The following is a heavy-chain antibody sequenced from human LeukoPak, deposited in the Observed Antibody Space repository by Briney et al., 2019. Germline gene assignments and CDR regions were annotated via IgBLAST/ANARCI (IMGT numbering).Heavy chain of an antibody. CDR2: IYFLGST. CDR3: ARGRYVTTRGGAAAGFLDY. D-gene: IGHD6-13*01. Sequence: SETLSLTCNVSGGSISSHYWSWIRQPPGKGLEWIGYIYFLGSTNYNPSLKSRVTISVDTSQNQFSLRLSSVTAADTAVYYCARGRYVTTRGGAAAGFLDYWGQGTLVTVST. V-gene: IGHV4-59*11. CDR1: GGSISSHY. J-gene: IGHJ4*02.